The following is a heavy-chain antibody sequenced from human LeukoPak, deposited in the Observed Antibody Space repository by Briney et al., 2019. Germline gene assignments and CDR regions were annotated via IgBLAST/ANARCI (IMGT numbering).Heavy chain of an antibody. D-gene: IGHD2-15*01. CDR3: ARDSHPGAGACSGGSCYSSL. Sequence: TSETLSLTCTVSGGSINSSTYYWGWIRQPPGKGLEWIGSIYYSGSTYYNPSLKSRVTISVDTSKNQFSLKLSSVTAADTAVYYCARDSHPGAGACSGGSCYSSLWGQGTLVTVSS. V-gene: IGHV4-39*07. CDR2: IYYSGST. J-gene: IGHJ4*02. CDR1: GGSINSSTYY.